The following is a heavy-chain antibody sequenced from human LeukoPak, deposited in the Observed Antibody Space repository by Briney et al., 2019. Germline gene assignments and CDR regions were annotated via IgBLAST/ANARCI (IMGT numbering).Heavy chain of an antibody. J-gene: IGHJ5*02. V-gene: IGHV3-49*04. D-gene: IGHD5-12*01. CDR1: GFTCGDYA. Sequence: GGSLRFSCTASGFTCGDYAMSWVRQAPGKGLEWVGFIRSKAYGGTTEYAASVKGRFTISRDDSKSIAYLQMNSLKTEDTAVYYCTRGGGYEPFDPWGQGILVTVSS. CDR2: IRSKAYGGTT. CDR3: TRGGGYEPFDP.